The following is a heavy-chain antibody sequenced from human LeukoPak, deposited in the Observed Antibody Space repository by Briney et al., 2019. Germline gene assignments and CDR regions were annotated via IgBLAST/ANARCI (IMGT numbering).Heavy chain of an antibody. CDR1: GDSISSYY. D-gene: IGHD2-15*01. CDR2: IYYSGST. V-gene: IGHV4-59*08. J-gene: IGHJ1*01. Sequence: PSETLSLTCTVSGDSISSYYWSWIRQPPGKGLEWIGYIYYSGSTNYNPSLKSRVTISIDTSKNQFSLKLSSVTAADTAVYYCTRLGRSGSRKSGFCYGLYFQHWGQGTLVTVSS. CDR3: TRLGRSGSRKSGFCYGLYFQH.